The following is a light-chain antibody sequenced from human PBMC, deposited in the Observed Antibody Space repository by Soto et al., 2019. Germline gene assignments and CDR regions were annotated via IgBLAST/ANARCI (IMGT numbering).Light chain of an antibody. Sequence: IVMTQSPLSLPVTPGEPASISCRSSQNLLHSDGFNYLDGDLQKPGQSPQLLIFLGSYRASGVPDRFSGSGSGTDFALRISRVEAEDVGVYYCMQAIQTRTFGPGTNADIK. CDR3: MQAIQTRT. CDR1: QNLLHSDGFNY. J-gene: IGKJ1*01. CDR2: LGS. V-gene: IGKV2-28*01.